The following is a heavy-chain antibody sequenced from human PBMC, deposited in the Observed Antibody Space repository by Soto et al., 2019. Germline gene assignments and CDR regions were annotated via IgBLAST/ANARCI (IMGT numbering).Heavy chain of an antibody. CDR2: IYHSGST. CDR3: ARVSRAHDAFDI. D-gene: IGHD2-2*01. V-gene: IGHV4-30-4*01. CDR1: GGSISSGDYY. Sequence: SETLSLTCTVSGGSISSGDYYWSWIRQPPGKGLEWIGYIYHSGSTYYNPSLKSRVTISVDRSKNQFSLKLSSVTAADTAVYYCARVSRAHDAFDIWGQGTMVTVSS. J-gene: IGHJ3*02.